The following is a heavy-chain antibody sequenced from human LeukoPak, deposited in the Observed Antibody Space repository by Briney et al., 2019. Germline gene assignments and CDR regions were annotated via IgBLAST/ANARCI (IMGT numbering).Heavy chain of an antibody. CDR2: FNTNTVNP. CDR3: AREAGMSPFHY. J-gene: IGHJ4*01. D-gene: IGHD5/OR15-5a*01. Sequence: ASVKLSCKASVYTFTSYAVNCVRRAPGQRLEWMGGFNTNTVNPTYAQGCTARFVFSFDTSGPTAYLQISRLKSEDTSVSYFAREAGMSPFHYWGQGTLVTVSS. CDR1: VYTFTSYA. V-gene: IGHV7-4-1*02.